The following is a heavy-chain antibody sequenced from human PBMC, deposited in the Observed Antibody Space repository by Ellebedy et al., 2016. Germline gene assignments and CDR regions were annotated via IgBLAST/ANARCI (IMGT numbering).Heavy chain of an antibody. CDR2: VYYSGTP. CDR3: ARGYCSGGRCYAYGMDV. J-gene: IGHJ6*02. V-gene: IGHV4-59*01. CDR1: GGSISGYY. D-gene: IGHD2-15*01. Sequence: SETLSFTXTVSGGSISGYYWSWVRQPPGKGLEWIGYVYYSGTPNYNPSLKSRVTISLDRSNNQFSLKLTSVTAADTAVYYCARGYCSGGRCYAYGMDVWGQGTTVTVSS.